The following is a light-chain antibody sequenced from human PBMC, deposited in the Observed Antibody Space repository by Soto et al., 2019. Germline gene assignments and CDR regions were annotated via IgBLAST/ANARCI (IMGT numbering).Light chain of an antibody. J-gene: IGKJ4*01. CDR2: DAS. V-gene: IGKV1-33*01. CDR1: QDISNY. Sequence: DIQMTQSPSSLSASVGDRVTITCQASQDISNYLNWYQQKPGKAPKLLIYDASNLETGVPSRFSGSGSGTDFTFTISSLQPEDIATYYCQQYDNLVTFGGGTKVELK. CDR3: QQYDNLVT.